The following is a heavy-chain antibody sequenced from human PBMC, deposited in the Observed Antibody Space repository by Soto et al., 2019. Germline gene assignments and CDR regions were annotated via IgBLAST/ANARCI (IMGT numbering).Heavy chain of an antibody. Sequence: GESVKISCXGSGYSFTSCWISWARQMPGKGLEWMGRIDPSDSYTNYSPSFQGHVTISADKSISTAYLQWSSLKASDTAMDYCARHTPLGMEDGMDVWGQGTTVTVSS. D-gene: IGHD3-16*01. V-gene: IGHV5-10-1*01. CDR1: GYSFTSCW. CDR2: IDPSDSYT. J-gene: IGHJ6*02. CDR3: ARHTPLGMEDGMDV.